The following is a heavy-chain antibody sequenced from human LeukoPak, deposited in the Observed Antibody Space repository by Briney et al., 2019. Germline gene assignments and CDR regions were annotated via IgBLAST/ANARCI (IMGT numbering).Heavy chain of an antibody. V-gene: IGHV3-48*03. CDR3: ARDGIQLWLGGLDYFDY. D-gene: IGHD5-18*01. CDR2: ISSSGSTI. CDR1: GFTFSSYE. J-gene: IGHJ4*02. Sequence: PGGSLRLSCAASGFTFSSYEMNWVRQAPGKGLEWVSHISSSGSTIYYADSVKGRFTISRDNAKNSLYLQMNSLRAEDTAVYYCARDGIQLWLGGLDYFDYWGQGTLATVSS.